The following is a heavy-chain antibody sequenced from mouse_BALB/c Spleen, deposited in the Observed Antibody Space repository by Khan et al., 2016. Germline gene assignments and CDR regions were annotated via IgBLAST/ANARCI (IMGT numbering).Heavy chain of an antibody. D-gene: IGHD1-3*01. CDR3: ARRGYGSSWYFDV. Sequence: EVQLQESGGGLVQPGGSLKLSCAASGFDFSRYWMSWVRQAPGKGLEWIGEINPDSTTINYTPSLKDKFIISRDNAKNTLYLQMSKVRSEDTALYYWARRGYGSSWYFDVWGAGTTVTVSS. J-gene: IGHJ1*01. V-gene: IGHV4-1*02. CDR2: INPDSTTI. CDR1: GFDFSRYW.